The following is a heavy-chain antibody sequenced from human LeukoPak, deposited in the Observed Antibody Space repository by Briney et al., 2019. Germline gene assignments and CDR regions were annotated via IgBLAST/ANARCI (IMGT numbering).Heavy chain of an antibody. CDR2: MYHNGST. CDR1: GGSISSISYY. J-gene: IGHJ5*02. Sequence: SETLSLTCTVSGGSISSISYYWGWIRQPPGKGLEWIRSMYHNGSTYYNPSLKSRVTISVDTSKNQFSLKVTSVTATDTAVYYCARHPSGRMWLQQGGWFDPWGQGTLVTVSS. D-gene: IGHD5-24*01. CDR3: ARHPSGRMWLQQGGWFDP. V-gene: IGHV4-39*01.